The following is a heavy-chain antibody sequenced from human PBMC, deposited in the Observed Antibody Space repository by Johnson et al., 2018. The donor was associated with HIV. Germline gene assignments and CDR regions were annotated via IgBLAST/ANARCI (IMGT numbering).Heavy chain of an antibody. J-gene: IGHJ3*02. CDR1: GFTFSSYA. CDR2: ISYDGSNK. D-gene: IGHD1-26*01. V-gene: IGHV3-30*04. Sequence: QVQLVESGGGLVQPGGSLKLSCVASGFTFSSYAMHWVRQAPGKGLEWVAVISYDGSNKYYADSVKGRFTISRDNSKNTLYLQMNSLKTEDTAVYYCARSYSRWDDVFDIWGQGTMVTVSS. CDR3: ARSYSRWDDVFDI.